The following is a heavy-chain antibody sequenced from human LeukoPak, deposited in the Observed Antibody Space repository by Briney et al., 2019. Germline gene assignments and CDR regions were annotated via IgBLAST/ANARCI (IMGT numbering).Heavy chain of an antibody. Sequence: ASVKVSCKASGGTFSSYAISWVRQAPGQGLEWMGWISAYNGNTNYAQKLQGRVTMTTDTSTSTAYMELRSLRSDDTAVYYCARDGPSMKPVYWGQGTLVTVSS. V-gene: IGHV1-18*01. D-gene: IGHD2/OR15-2a*01. J-gene: IGHJ4*02. CDR1: GGTFSSYA. CDR2: ISAYNGNT. CDR3: ARDGPSMKPVY.